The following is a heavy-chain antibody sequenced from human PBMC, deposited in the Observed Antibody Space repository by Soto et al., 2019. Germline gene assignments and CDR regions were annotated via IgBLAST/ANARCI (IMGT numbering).Heavy chain of an antibody. CDR3: AKPSYIFGVVITGAFDY. V-gene: IGHV3-23*01. D-gene: IGHD3-3*02. J-gene: IGHJ4*02. Sequence: PGGSLRLSCAASGFTFSSYAMSWVRQAPGKGLEWVSAISGSGGSTYYTDSVKGRFTVSRDNSKNTVCLQMNSLRVEDTAVYYCAKPSYIFGVVITGAFDYWGQGALVTVS. CDR2: ISGSGGST. CDR1: GFTFSSYA.